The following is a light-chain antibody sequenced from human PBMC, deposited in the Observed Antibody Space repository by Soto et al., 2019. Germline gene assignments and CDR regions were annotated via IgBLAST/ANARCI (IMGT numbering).Light chain of an antibody. CDR1: QSISSW. J-gene: IGKJ1*01. Sequence: IQMTQSPSTLSASVGDRVTITCRASQSISSWLAWYQQKPGKAPKLLIYKASSLESGVPSRFSGSGSGTEFTLTISSLQPDDFATYYCQQYNSYSKMFGQGTKGDIK. CDR2: KAS. CDR3: QQYNSYSKM. V-gene: IGKV1-5*03.